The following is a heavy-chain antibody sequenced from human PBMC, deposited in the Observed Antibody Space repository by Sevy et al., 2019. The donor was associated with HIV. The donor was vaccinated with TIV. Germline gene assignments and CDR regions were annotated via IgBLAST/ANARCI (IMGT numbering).Heavy chain of an antibody. CDR2: LHPSGGST. CDR1: GYTFTSYY. Sequence: ASVKVSFKASGYTFTSYYMHWVRQPAGQGLEWMGILHPSGGSTSYAQKFQGRVTMTRDTSTSTVSMELSSLRSEETAVLYCAGDPRDTSFGVDRNWFDPWGQGTLVTVSS. CDR3: AGDPRDTSFGVDRNWFDP. D-gene: IGHD3-3*01. V-gene: IGHV1-46*01. J-gene: IGHJ5*02.